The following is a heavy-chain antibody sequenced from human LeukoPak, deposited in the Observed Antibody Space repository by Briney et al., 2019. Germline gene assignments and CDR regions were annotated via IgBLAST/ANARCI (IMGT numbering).Heavy chain of an antibody. J-gene: IGHJ6*03. Sequence: PGGSLRLSCAASGFTFSRYWMSWVRQAPGKGLEWVANIKEDGSEKYYVDSVKGRFTISRDNAKNSLYLQMNSLRAEDTAVYYCARDFSDVEGGDSGDYYYYYYMDVWGKGTTVTISS. V-gene: IGHV3-7*01. D-gene: IGHD3-22*01. CDR1: GFTFSRYW. CDR2: IKEDGSEK. CDR3: ARDFSDVEGGDSGDYYYYYYMDV.